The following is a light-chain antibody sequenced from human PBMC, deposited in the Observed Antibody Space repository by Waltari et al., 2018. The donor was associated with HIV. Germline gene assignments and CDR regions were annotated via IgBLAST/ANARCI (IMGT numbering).Light chain of an antibody. J-gene: IGLJ1*01. CDR3: NSETSAGTYV. Sequence: QSALTQPASVPGAPGQSLTISCVGTSSDIGNHKYVSWFQHHPGKAPKLIIYEVSNRPSGVSDRFSGSKSGNTASLTISGLQVEDEAEYYCNSETSAGTYVFGTGTKVTVL. CDR1: SSDIGNHKY. V-gene: IGLV2-14*01. CDR2: EVS.